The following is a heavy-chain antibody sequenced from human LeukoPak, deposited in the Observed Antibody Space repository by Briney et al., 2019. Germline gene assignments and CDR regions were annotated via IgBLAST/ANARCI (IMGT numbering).Heavy chain of an antibody. CDR2: FDPEDGET. J-gene: IGHJ6*02. CDR1: GYTLTELS. CDR3: ATPLAVAGTGYGYYYYYGMDV. Sequence: ASVKVSCKVSGYTLTELSMHWVRQAPGKGLEWMEGFDPEDGETIYAQKFQGRVTMTEDTSTDTAYMELSSLRSEDTAVYYCATPLAVAGTGYGYYYYYGMDVWGQGTTVTVSS. D-gene: IGHD6-19*01. V-gene: IGHV1-24*01.